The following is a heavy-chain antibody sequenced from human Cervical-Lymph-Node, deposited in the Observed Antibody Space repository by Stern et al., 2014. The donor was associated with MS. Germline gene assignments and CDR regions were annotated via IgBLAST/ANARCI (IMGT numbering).Heavy chain of an antibody. CDR2: ISTESTYT. D-gene: IGHD1-14*01. Sequence: MQLVESRGDLVKPGGSLKLSCAASGFTFSDYYMSWIRQAPGKGLEWISYISTESTYTNYAVSVRGRFTISRDDAKNSLYLQMNGLRAEDTAVYYCAARRHWGQGTLVSVSS. V-gene: IGHV3-11*06. J-gene: IGHJ4*02. CDR1: GFTFSDYY. CDR3: AARRH.